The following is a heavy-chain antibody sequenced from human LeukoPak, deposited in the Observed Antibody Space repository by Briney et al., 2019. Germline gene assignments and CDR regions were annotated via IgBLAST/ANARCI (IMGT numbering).Heavy chain of an antibody. CDR3: ARVRYSSGWYDY. V-gene: IGHV4-59*07. Sequence: SPSDTLSLTCTVSGASISSYYWSWIRHPPGKGLEWLWYIYYRGSTNYTSYLNSRVPISVHTSKNQFSLKLSSVTAADTAVYYCARVRYSSGWYDYWGQGTLVTVSS. J-gene: IGHJ4*02. CDR1: GASISSYY. D-gene: IGHD6-19*01. CDR2: IYYRGST.